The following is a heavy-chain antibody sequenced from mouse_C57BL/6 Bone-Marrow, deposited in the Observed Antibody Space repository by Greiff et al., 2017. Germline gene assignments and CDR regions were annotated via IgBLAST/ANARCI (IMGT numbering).Heavy chain of an antibody. CDR2: MHPNGGSP. CDR3: ARAYDYDDYTMDY. Sequence: QVQLQQPGAELVKPGASVKLSCKASGYTFTNYWMHWVKQRPGQGLEWIGMMHPNGGSPDYNEKFKSEATLTVDKSSRTAYKEHSSLTSEDSAVYYCARAYDYDDYTMDYGGQGTSVTVSS. D-gene: IGHD2-4*01. V-gene: IGHV1-64*01. CDR1: GYTFTNYW. J-gene: IGHJ4*01.